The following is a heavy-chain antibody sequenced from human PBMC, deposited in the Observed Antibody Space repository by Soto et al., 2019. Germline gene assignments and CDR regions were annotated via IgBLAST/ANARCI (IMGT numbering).Heavy chain of an antibody. CDR2: IIPIFGTA. Sequence: QVQLVQSGAEVKKPGSSVKVSCKASGGTFSSYAISWVRQAPGQGPEWMGGIIPIFGTANYAQKFQGRVTITADESTSTAYLELSSLRSEDTAVYYCAREGKQMIYYYYGMDVWGQGTTVTVSS. J-gene: IGHJ6*02. V-gene: IGHV1-69*12. CDR1: GGTFSSYA. D-gene: IGHD3-16*01. CDR3: AREGKQMIYYYYGMDV.